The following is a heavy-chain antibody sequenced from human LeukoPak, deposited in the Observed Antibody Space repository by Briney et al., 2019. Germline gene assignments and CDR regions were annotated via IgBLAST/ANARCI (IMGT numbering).Heavy chain of an antibody. CDR3: ARVMGGATSNWFDP. CDR1: GYTFTSYG. J-gene: IGHJ5*02. Sequence: ASVKVSCKASGYTFTSYGISWVRQAPGQGLEGMGWISAYNGNTNYAQKLQGRVTMTTDTSTSTAYMELRSLRSDDTAVYYCARVMGGATSNWFDPWGQGTLVTVSS. D-gene: IGHD1-26*01. V-gene: IGHV1-18*01. CDR2: ISAYNGNT.